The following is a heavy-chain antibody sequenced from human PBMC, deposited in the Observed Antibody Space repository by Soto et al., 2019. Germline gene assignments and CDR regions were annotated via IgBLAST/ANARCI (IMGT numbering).Heavy chain of an antibody. D-gene: IGHD3-16*01. V-gene: IGHV3-30-3*01. CDR1: GFTFSSYA. Sequence: QVQLVESGGGVVQPGRSLRLSCAASGFTFSSYAMHWVRQAPGKGLEWVAVISYDGSNKYYADSVKGRFTISRDNSKNTLYLQMNSLRAEDTAVYYCARELGELPLYSFDYWGQGTLVTVSS. CDR2: ISYDGSNK. CDR3: ARELGELPLYSFDY. J-gene: IGHJ4*02.